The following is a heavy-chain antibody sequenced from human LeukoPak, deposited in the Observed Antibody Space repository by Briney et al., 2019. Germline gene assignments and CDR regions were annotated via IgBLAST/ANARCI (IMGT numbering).Heavy chain of an antibody. D-gene: IGHD3-10*01. V-gene: IGHV5-51*01. CDR3: ARQGYYGSGSHHDPMGVDY. CDR2: IYPSDSDT. Sequence: GESLKISCKGSGYSFTSYWIGWVRQMPGKGLEWMGIIYPSDSDTRYSPSFQGQVTISADKSISTAYLQWSSLKASDTAMYYCARQGYYGSGSHHDPMGVDYWGQGTLVTVSS. J-gene: IGHJ4*02. CDR1: GYSFTSYW.